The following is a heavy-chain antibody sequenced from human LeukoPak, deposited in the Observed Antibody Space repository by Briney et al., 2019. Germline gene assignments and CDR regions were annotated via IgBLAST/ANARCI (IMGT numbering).Heavy chain of an antibody. CDR2: IYYSGST. D-gene: IGHD3-9*01. V-gene: IGHV4-39*01. J-gene: IGHJ4*02. Sequence: PSATLSLTCTVSGGSISSSSYYWGWIRQPPGKGLEWIGSIYYSGSTYYNPTLKSRVAISVDTSKNQFSLKLSSVTAADTAVYYCARQGRGPYDILTGTVDYWGQGTLVTVSS. CDR1: GGSISSSSYY. CDR3: ARQGRGPYDILTGTVDY.